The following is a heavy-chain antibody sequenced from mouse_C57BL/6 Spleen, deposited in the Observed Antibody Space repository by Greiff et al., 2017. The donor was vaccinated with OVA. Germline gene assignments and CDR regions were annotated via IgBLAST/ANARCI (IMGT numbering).Heavy chain of an antibody. CDR3: ASPVTGTHQAWFAY. V-gene: IGHV5-17*01. D-gene: IGHD4-1*01. J-gene: IGHJ3*01. CDR1: GFTFSDYG. CDR2: ISSGSSTI. Sequence: EVQGVESGGGLVKPGGSLKLSCAASGFTFSDYGMHWVRQAPEKGLEWVAYISSGSSTIYSADTVKGRFTISRDNAKITMFLQMTRLRSEDTVMYYCASPVTGTHQAWFAYWGQGTLGTVSA.